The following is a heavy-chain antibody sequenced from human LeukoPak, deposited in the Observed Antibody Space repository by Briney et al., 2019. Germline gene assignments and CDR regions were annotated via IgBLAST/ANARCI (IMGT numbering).Heavy chain of an antibody. CDR1: GYTFTSYY. CDR3: ARHLDTGYCSGGSCYDYVDAFDI. V-gene: IGHV1-46*01. CDR2: INPSGGST. D-gene: IGHD2-15*01. Sequence: GASVKVSCKASGYTFTSYYMHWVRQAPGQGLEWMGGINPSGGSTSYAQKFQGRLTMTRDTSTSTVYMELSSLRSEDTAVYYCARHLDTGYCSGGSCYDYVDAFDIWGQGTMVTVSS. J-gene: IGHJ3*02.